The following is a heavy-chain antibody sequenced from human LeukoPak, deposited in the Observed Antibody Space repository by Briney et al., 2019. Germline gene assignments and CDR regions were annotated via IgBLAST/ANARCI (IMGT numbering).Heavy chain of an antibody. CDR2: IHFDGSYK. Sequence: GGSLRLSCVASGLSFSSYWMTWVRQAPGKGLEWVAFIHFDGSYKYYADSVKGRFTISRDNSQNTVYLQMNSLRAEDTAIYYCSKDYLAYSSGWTFDYWGQGTLVTVSS. CDR3: SKDYLAYSSGWTFDY. V-gene: IGHV3-30*02. J-gene: IGHJ4*02. CDR1: GLSFSSYW. D-gene: IGHD6-19*01.